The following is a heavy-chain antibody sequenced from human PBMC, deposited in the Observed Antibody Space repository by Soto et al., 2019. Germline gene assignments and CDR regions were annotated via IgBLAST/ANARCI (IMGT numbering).Heavy chain of an antibody. J-gene: IGHJ3*02. V-gene: IGHV1-18*01. CDR2: ISAYNGNT. CDR1: GDTFTSYG. Sequence: GASVKVSCKASGDTFTSYGISWVRQAPGQGLEWMGWISAYNGNTNYAQKLQGRVTMTTDTSTSTAYMELRSLRSDDTAVYYCARFYGSGSDDAFDIWGQGTMVTVSS. CDR3: ARFYGSGSDDAFDI. D-gene: IGHD3-10*01.